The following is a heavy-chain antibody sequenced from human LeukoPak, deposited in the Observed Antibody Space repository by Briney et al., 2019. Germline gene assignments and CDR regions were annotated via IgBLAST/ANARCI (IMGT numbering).Heavy chain of an antibody. CDR3: ARPRGDYGFRWFDP. V-gene: IGHV4-38-2*01. D-gene: IGHD4-17*01. Sequence: PSETLSLTCAVSGYSINSGYYWGWIRQPPGKGLEWIGSIYHSGSTYYNPSLKSRVTISVDTSKNQFSLKLSSVIAADTAVYYCARPRGDYGFRWFDPWGQGTLVTVSS. CDR1: GYSINSGYY. CDR2: IYHSGST. J-gene: IGHJ5*02.